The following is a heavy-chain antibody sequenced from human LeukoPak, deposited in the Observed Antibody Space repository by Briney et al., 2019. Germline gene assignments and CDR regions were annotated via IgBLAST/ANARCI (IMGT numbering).Heavy chain of an antibody. D-gene: IGHD3-22*01. Sequence: SETLSLTCTVSGGSINYYYWSWIRQPPGKGLGWIGYVYYRGSTNYNAYLKSRVTISVDTSKNQFSLKLSSVTAADTAVYYCAREGGGIYDSSGYYPGTFDYWGQGTLVTVSS. CDR3: AREGGGIYDSSGYYPGTFDY. V-gene: IGHV4-59*01. J-gene: IGHJ4*02. CDR1: GGSINYYY. CDR2: VYYRGST.